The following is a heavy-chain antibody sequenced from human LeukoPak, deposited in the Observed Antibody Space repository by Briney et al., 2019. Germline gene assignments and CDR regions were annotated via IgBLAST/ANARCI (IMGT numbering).Heavy chain of an antibody. D-gene: IGHD6-19*01. Sequence: SETLSLTCTVSGGSISSYYWSWIRQPPGKGLEWIGYIYYSGSTNYNPSLESRVTISVDTSKNQFSLKLSSVTAADTAVYYCARDRIAVAGGFDYWGQGTLVTVSS. CDR1: GGSISSYY. CDR2: IYYSGST. J-gene: IGHJ4*02. CDR3: ARDRIAVAGGFDY. V-gene: IGHV4-59*01.